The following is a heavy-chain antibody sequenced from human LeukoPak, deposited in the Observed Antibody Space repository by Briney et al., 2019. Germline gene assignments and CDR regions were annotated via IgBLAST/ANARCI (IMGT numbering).Heavy chain of an antibody. J-gene: IGHJ4*02. V-gene: IGHV3-74*03. CDR3: TRDYYSSSQY. CDR2: INSHWSST. D-gene: IGHD6-6*01. CDR1: GFTFSSYG. Sequence: PGGSLRLSCAASGFTFSSYGMHWVRQAPGKGVVWVSDINSHWSSTTYADSVKGRFTISRDNAKNTLYLQMNSLRAEDTAVYYCTRDYYSSSQYWGEGTLVTVSS.